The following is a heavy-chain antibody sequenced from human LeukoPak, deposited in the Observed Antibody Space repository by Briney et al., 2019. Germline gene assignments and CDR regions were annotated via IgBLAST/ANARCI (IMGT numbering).Heavy chain of an antibody. Sequence: PGGSLRLSCAASGFTFSSYAMSWVRQAPGKGLEWVSAISGSGGSTYYADSVKGRFTISRDNSKNTLYLQMNSLRAGDTAVYYCARRAGAYSHPYDYWGQGTLVTVSS. CDR2: ISGSGGST. D-gene: IGHD4/OR15-4a*01. V-gene: IGHV3-23*01. CDR1: GFTFSSYA. CDR3: ARRAGAYSHPYDY. J-gene: IGHJ4*02.